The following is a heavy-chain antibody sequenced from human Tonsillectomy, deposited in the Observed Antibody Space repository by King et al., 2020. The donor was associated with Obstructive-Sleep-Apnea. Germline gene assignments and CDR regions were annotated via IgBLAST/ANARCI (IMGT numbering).Heavy chain of an antibody. Sequence: VQLVESGGGLVQPGGSLRLSCAASGFTFSSYWMHWVRQAPGKGLVWVSRINSDGSSTSYADSVKGRFTISRDNAKNTLYLHMNSLRAEDTAVYYCARGSGIAAAGGLDYWGQGTLVTVSS. V-gene: IGHV3-74*01. CDR1: GFTFSSYW. D-gene: IGHD6-13*01. J-gene: IGHJ4*02. CDR3: ARGSGIAAAGGLDY. CDR2: INSDGSST.